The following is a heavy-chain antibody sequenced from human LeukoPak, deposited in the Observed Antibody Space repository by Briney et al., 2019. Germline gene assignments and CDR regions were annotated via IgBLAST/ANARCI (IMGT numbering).Heavy chain of an antibody. CDR1: GFTFDDYA. D-gene: IGHD3-22*01. CDR2: ISWNSGSI. CDR3: AKGGPTYYYDSSGYPFDY. V-gene: IGHV3-9*01. J-gene: IGHJ4*02. Sequence: GGSLRLSCAASGFTFDDYAMHWVRQAPGKGLEWVSGISWNSGSIGYADSVKGRFTISRDNAKNSLYPQMNSLRAEDTALYYCAKGGPTYYYDSSGYPFDYWGQGTLVTVSS.